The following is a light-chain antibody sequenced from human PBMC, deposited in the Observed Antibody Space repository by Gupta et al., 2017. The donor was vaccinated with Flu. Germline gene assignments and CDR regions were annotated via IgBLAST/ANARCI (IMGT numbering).Light chain of an antibody. CDR1: QTISKNY. CDR2: GAS. V-gene: IGKV3-20*01. Sequence: EIVLTQSPGTLSLSPGERATLSCRASQTISKNYLAWYQQKPGQAPMLLLYGASSRATVIPEMCGGCACGKYFTLTSSIRDQEVSAEYCSQRSRKSPLFTFGQGTKVDI. CDR3: QRSRKSPLFT. J-gene: IGKJ2*01.